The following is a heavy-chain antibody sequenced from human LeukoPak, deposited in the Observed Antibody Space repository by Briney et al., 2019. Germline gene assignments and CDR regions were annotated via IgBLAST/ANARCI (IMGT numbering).Heavy chain of an antibody. CDR3: ARMHSSGFYFDY. CDR2: ISYDESDK. V-gene: IGHV3-30*03. Sequence: PGGSLRLSCAASGFTFSNYGMHWVRQAPGKGLEWVAVISYDESDKYYADSVKGRFTISRDNSKNTLYLQMNSLRPEDTAVYYCARMHSSGFYFDYWGQGALVTVSS. CDR1: GFTFSNYG. D-gene: IGHD3-22*01. J-gene: IGHJ4*02.